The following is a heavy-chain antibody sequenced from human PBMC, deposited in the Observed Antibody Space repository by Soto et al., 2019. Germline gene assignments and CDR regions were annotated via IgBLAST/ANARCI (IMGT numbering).Heavy chain of an antibody. Sequence: QVQLQQWGAGLLKPSETLSLTCAVYGGSFSGYYWSWIRQPPGKGLEWIGEINHSGSTNYNPSLKSRVPLSVDTSKNQFSLKLSSVTAADTAVYYCARGRGKPGRRGFAFDIWGQGTMVTVSS. CDR3: ARGRGKPGRRGFAFDI. D-gene: IGHD3-10*01. J-gene: IGHJ3*02. CDR1: GGSFSGYY. V-gene: IGHV4-34*01. CDR2: INHSGST.